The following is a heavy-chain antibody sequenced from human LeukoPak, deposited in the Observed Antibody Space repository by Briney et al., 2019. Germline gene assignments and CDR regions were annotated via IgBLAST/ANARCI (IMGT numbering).Heavy chain of an antibody. CDR3: ARVFYAKDIVVVPAYYYYYLDV. CDR1: GYTFTGYY. D-gene: IGHD2-2*01. J-gene: IGHJ6*03. Sequence: ASVNVSCKASGYTFTGYYMHWVRQAPGQGLEWMGWINPNSGGTNYAQKFQGRVTMTRDTSISTAYMEVSRLRSDDTAVYYCARVFYAKDIVVVPAYYYYYLDVWGKGTTVTVSS. CDR2: INPNSGGT. V-gene: IGHV1-2*02.